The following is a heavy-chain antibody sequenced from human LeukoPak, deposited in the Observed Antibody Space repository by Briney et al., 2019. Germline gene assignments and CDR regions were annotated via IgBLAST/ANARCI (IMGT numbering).Heavy chain of an antibody. CDR2: ISRNSGGI. CDR1: GFTFDDYA. D-gene: IGHD6-13*01. V-gene: IGHV3-9*01. J-gene: IGHJ6*02. Sequence: GGSLRLSCAASGFTFDDYAMHWVRQAPGKGLEWVSGISRNSGGIGYADSVKGRFTISRDNAKNSLYLQMNSLRAEDTALYYCAKDLLSYSSSWGVYYYYYYGMDVWGQGTTVTVYS. CDR3: AKDLLSYSSSWGVYYYYYYGMDV.